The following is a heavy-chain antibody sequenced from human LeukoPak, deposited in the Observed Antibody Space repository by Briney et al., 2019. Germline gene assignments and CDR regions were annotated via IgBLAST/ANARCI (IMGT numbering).Heavy chain of an antibody. CDR3: ARDGGDVDTAMVPHGSGCFDY. CDR2: IYHSGST. V-gene: IGHV4-30-2*01. J-gene: IGHJ4*02. CDR1: GGSISSGGYY. D-gene: IGHD5-18*01. Sequence: PSETLSLTCTVSGGSISSGGYYWSWIRQPPGKGLEWIGYIYHSGSTYYNPSLKSRVTISVDRSKNQFSLKLSSVTAADTAVYYCARDGGDVDTAMVPHGSGCFDYWGQGTLVTVSS.